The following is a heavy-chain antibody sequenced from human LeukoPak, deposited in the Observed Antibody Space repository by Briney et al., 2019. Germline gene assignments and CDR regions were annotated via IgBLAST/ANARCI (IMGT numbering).Heavy chain of an antibody. CDR3: ARRAYSSGWYVGY. CDR2: IYPGDSDT. Sequence: GESLKISCQGSGYSFISYWIGWVRQMPGKGLEWMGIIYPGDSDTRYSPSFQGQVTISADKSISTAYLQWSSLKASDTAMYYCARRAYSSGWYVGYWGQGTLVTVSS. D-gene: IGHD6-19*01. CDR1: GYSFISYW. V-gene: IGHV5-51*01. J-gene: IGHJ4*02.